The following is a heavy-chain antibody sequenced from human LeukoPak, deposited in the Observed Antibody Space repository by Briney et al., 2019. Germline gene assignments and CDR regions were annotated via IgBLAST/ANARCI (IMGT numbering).Heavy chain of an antibody. Sequence: GGSLRLSCAASGFTFSSYGMSWVRQAPGRGLEWVSYIGPSGTTIYYADSVKGRFTISRDNARNSLYLQMNSLRAEDTAVYYCARDLSLGYYDSSGYSIDYWGQGTLVTVSS. CDR2: IGPSGTTI. J-gene: IGHJ4*02. V-gene: IGHV3-48*01. D-gene: IGHD3-22*01. CDR3: ARDLSLGYYDSSGYSIDY. CDR1: GFTFSSYG.